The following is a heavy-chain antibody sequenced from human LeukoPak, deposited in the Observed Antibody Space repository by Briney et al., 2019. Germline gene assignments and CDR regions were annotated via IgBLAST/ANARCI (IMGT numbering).Heavy chain of an antibody. J-gene: IGHJ4*02. V-gene: IGHV3-74*01. CDR2: INSYGSIT. CDR3: ASGIAAVGWDFDY. CDR1: GFTFSNYW. Sequence: PGGSLRLSCAVSGFTFSNYWMHWVRQAPGQGLVWVLRINSYGSITSYADSVKGRFTISRDNAKNTLYLQMNSLRAEDTAVYYCASGIAAVGWDFDYWGQGTLVTVSS. D-gene: IGHD6-13*01.